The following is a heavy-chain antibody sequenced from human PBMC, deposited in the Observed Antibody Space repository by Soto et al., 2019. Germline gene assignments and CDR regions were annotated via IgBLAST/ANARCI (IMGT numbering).Heavy chain of an antibody. CDR2: INPNSGGT. Sequence: GASVKVSCKASGYTFTGYYMHWVRQAPGQGLEWMGWINPNSGGTNYAQKFQGWVTMTRDTSISTAYMELSRLRSDDTAVYYCARAYSGYDYGHYYYGMDVWGQGTTVTVSS. V-gene: IGHV1-2*04. CDR3: ARAYSGYDYGHYYYGMDV. D-gene: IGHD5-12*01. CDR1: GYTFTGYY. J-gene: IGHJ6*02.